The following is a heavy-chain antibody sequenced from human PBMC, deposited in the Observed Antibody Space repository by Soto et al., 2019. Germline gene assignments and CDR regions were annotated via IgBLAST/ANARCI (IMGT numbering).Heavy chain of an antibody. CDR1: GGTFSSYA. V-gene: IGHV1-69*13. CDR3: ASLPYYYDSSGPFDY. D-gene: IGHD3-22*01. Sequence: GASVKVSCKASGGTFSSYATSWVRQAPGQGLEWMGGIIPIFGTANYAQKFQGRVTITADESTSTAYMELSSLRSEDTAVYYCASLPYYYDSSGPFDYWGQGTLVTVSS. J-gene: IGHJ4*02. CDR2: IIPIFGTA.